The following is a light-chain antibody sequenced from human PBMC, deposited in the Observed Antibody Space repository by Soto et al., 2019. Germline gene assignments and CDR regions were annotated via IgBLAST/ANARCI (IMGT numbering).Light chain of an antibody. CDR2: EVS. Sequence: QSALTQPASVSGSPGQSITISCTGTSSDVGGYNYVSWYQQHPGKAPKLMIYEVSNRPSGGSNRFSGSKSGNTASLTISGLQAEDEAEYYCSAYTSSSTPDVFGTGTKLTVL. CDR3: SAYTSSSTPDV. J-gene: IGLJ1*01. V-gene: IGLV2-14*01. CDR1: SSDVGGYNY.